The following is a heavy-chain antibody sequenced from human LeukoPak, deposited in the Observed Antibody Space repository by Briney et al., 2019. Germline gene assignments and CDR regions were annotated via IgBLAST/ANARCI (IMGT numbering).Heavy chain of an antibody. Sequence: SETLSLTCTVSGGSISSYYWSWIRQPPGKGLEWIGYIYYSGSTNYNPSLKSRVTISVDTSKNQFSLKLSSVTAADTAVYYCANSYSSSSAGGWLDPWGQGTLVTVSS. CDR2: IYYSGST. CDR1: GGSISSYY. J-gene: IGHJ5*02. V-gene: IGHV4-59*08. CDR3: ANSYSSSSAGGWLDP. D-gene: IGHD6-6*01.